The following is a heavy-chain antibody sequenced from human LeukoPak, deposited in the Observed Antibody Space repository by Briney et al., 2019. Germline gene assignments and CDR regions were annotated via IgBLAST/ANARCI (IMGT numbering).Heavy chain of an antibody. CDR1: GFTFSNYA. CDR2: ITSDGINQ. V-gene: IGHV3-30*04. D-gene: IGHD3-22*01. J-gene: IGHJ4*02. CDR3: ATLPYYYDSSGSYYFDY. Sequence: GGSLRLSCAASGFTFSNYAMHWVRQAPGKGLEWLAVITSDGINQHYADSVRGRLTISRDNSIKTLFLQMNSLRVEDTAVYYCATLPYYYDSSGSYYFDYWGQGTLVTVSS.